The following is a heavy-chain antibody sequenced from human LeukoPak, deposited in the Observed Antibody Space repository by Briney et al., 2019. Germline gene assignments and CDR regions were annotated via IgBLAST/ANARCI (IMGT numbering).Heavy chain of an antibody. V-gene: IGHV3-33*01. J-gene: IGHJ4*02. CDR1: GFTFSSYG. CDR2: IWYDGSNK. D-gene: IGHD6-19*01. Sequence: GRSLRLSCAASGFTFSSYGMYWVRQAPGKGLEWVAVIWYDGSNKYYADSVKGRFTISRDNSKNTLYLQMNSLRAEDTAVYYCARDADLFGEWLAYYFDYWGQGTLVTVSS. CDR3: ARDADLFGEWLAYYFDY.